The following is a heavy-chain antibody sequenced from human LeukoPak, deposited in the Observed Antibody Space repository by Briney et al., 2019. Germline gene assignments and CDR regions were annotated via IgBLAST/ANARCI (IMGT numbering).Heavy chain of an antibody. Sequence: ASVKVSCKASGYTFTGYYMHWVRQAPGQGLEWMGWINPNSGGTNYAKKFQGRVTMTRDTSISTAYMELSRLRSDDTAVYYCARGAAAGKNNWFDPWGQGTLVTVSS. J-gene: IGHJ5*02. CDR1: GYTFTGYY. CDR3: ARGAAAGKNNWFDP. D-gene: IGHD6-13*01. CDR2: INPNSGGT. V-gene: IGHV1-2*02.